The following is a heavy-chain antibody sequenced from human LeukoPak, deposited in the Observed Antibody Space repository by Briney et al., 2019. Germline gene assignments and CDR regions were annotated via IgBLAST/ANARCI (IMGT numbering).Heavy chain of an antibody. J-gene: IGHJ5*02. Sequence: GGSLRLSCATSGFTFSSYGMHWVRQAPGKGLEWVAVMSHDGSNEYYADSVKGRFTISRDTSKNTMYLQMNSLRPEDTAVYYCAKCRITIYGVADHWGQGTLVTVSS. CDR1: GFTFSSYG. D-gene: IGHD3-3*01. V-gene: IGHV3-30*18. CDR3: AKCRITIYGVADH. CDR2: MSHDGSNE.